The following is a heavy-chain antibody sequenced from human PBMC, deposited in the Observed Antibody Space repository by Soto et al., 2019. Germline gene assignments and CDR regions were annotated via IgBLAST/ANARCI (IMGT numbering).Heavy chain of an antibody. Sequence: GGSLRLSCTASGFSLSTSWMTWVRQAPGKGLEWAANIMQDGSDKYYVDSVKGRFTISRDNAKNSLYLQMTSLRAADTAVYYCARAGGLGAVAVDYWGQGTLVTVSS. CDR3: ARAGGLGAVAVDY. D-gene: IGHD6-19*01. V-gene: IGHV3-7*03. CDR1: GFSLSTSW. J-gene: IGHJ4*02. CDR2: IMQDGSDK.